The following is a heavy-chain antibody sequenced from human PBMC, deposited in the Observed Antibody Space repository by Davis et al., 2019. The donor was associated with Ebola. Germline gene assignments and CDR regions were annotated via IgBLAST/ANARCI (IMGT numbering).Heavy chain of an antibody. V-gene: IGHV1-18*01. CDR1: RYTFTSPG. D-gene: IGHD2-15*01. CDR3: ARDRGIVVVVAADNWFDP. Sequence: SVPVSCLASRYTFTSPGLSWLRPAPGHGLEWMGWISAYNGNTNYAQELQGRVTMTTDTSTSTAYMELRSLRSDDTAVYYCARDRGIVVVVAADNWFDPWGQGTLVSVSS. CDR2: ISAYNGNT. J-gene: IGHJ5*02.